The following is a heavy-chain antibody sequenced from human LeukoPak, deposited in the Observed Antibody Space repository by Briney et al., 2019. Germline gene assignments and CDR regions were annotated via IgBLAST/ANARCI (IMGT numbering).Heavy chain of an antibody. Sequence: GGSLRLSCAASGFTFSNYIMHWVRQAPGKGLDWVAVIIENGSNQYYADSVKGRFTISRDNSKNTLFLQMNSLRGGDTAMHYCARVQGGGYRTADYWGQGTLVTVSS. CDR3: ARVQGGGYRTADY. CDR1: GFTFSNYI. CDR2: IIENGSNQ. J-gene: IGHJ4*02. V-gene: IGHV3-30*04. D-gene: IGHD6-19*01.